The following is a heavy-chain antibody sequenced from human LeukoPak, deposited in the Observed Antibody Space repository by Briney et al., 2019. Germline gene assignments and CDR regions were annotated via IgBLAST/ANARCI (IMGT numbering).Heavy chain of an antibody. J-gene: IGHJ4*02. CDR2: IKSKSDGGTT. Sequence: PGGSLRLSCAASGFTFSIAWMSWIRQAPGKGLEWVGRIKSKSDGGTTEYGAPVKGRFTISRDDSKNTLYLKMDSLKTEDTAVYYCATISGYTSGPFEDWGQGTLVTVSS. CDR3: ATISGYTSGPFED. V-gene: IGHV3-15*01. D-gene: IGHD6-19*01. CDR1: GFTFSIAW.